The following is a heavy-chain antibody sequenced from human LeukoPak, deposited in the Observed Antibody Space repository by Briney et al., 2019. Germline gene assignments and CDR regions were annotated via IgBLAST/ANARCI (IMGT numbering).Heavy chain of an antibody. V-gene: IGHV3-23*01. Sequence: PGRSLRLSCAASGFTFNNYAMGWVRQAPGRGLEWVSIISGSGGRTYSADSVKGRFTISRDNSRKMLYLQMNSLRVEDTAVYYCAKVAGDGFRYCFDYWGQGTLVTVSS. CDR3: AKVAGDGFRYCFDY. J-gene: IGHJ4*02. CDR2: ISGSGGRT. CDR1: GFTFNNYA. D-gene: IGHD6-19*01.